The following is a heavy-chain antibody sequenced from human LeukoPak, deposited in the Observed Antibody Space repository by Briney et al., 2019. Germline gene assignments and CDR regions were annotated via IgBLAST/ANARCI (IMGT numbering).Heavy chain of an antibody. CDR3: ARGSYGDFDY. CDR1: GFTFSTYT. CDR2: IGYTSSYI. J-gene: IGHJ4*02. V-gene: IGHV3-21*01. Sequence: GGSLRLSCAASGFTFSTYTMNWVRQAPGKGLEWVSSIGYTSSYIYYADSVKGRFTISRDNAKNSLYLQMSSLRAEDTAAYYCARGSYGDFDYWGQGTLVTVSS. D-gene: IGHD4-17*01.